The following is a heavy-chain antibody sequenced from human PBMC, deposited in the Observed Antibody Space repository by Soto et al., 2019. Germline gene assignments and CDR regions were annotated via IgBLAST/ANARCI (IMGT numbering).Heavy chain of an antibody. CDR3: ARHVGVTGTGGFDY. CDR2: IYPTTGRA. D-gene: IGHD1-1*01. CDR1: GYSISSTYW. V-gene: IGHV4-4*02. Sequence: QVQLQESGPGLVKPSGTLSLTCDVSGYSISSTYWWSWVRQSPLEGLEWIGEIYPTTGRANYNPSLRSRVTISADSSKNQFSLNLSTVTAADTAVYYCARHVGVTGTGGFDYWGQGIPVSVSS. J-gene: IGHJ4*02.